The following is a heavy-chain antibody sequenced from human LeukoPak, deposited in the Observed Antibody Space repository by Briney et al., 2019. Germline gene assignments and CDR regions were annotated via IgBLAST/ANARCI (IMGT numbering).Heavy chain of an antibody. CDR1: GYSTSSGYY. V-gene: IGHV4-38-2*02. CDR2: IYHSGST. D-gene: IGHD3-16*01. Sequence: SETLSLTYTVSGYSTSSGYYWGWIRQPPGKGLEWIGSIYHSGSTYYNPSLKSRVTISVDTSKNQFSLKLSSVTAADTAVYYCAREGGLLRNYYYYGMDVWGQGTTVTVSS. J-gene: IGHJ6*02. CDR3: AREGGLLRNYYYYGMDV.